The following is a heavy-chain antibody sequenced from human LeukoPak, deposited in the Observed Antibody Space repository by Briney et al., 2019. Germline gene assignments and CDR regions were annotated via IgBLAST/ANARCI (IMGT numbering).Heavy chain of an antibody. CDR3: ATAGSIAAISDFDY. J-gene: IGHJ4*02. CDR1: GGTVSRYP. D-gene: IGHD6-25*01. CDR2: IIPIFGTA. V-gene: IGHV1-69*01. Sequence: ASVKVSCKASGGTVSRYPISWVRQAPGQGLEWMEGIIPIFGTANYAQKFQGRVTITADESTSTAYMELSSLRSEDTAVYYCATAGSIAAISDFDYWGQGTLVTVSS.